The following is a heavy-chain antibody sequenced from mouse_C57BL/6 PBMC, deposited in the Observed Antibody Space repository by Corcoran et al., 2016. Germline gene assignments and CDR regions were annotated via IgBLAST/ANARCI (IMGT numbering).Heavy chain of an antibody. Sequence: QIQLVQSGPELKKPGGTVQISCKASGYTFTTYGMSWVKPAPGQGLKWMGWINTYSGVPTYADDFKGRFAFSLETSASTAYLQINNLKNEDTATYFCARPYYYGSSHWYFDVWGTGTTVTVSS. CDR2: INTYSGVP. V-gene: IGHV9-3*01. D-gene: IGHD1-1*01. J-gene: IGHJ1*03. CDR1: GYTFTTYG. CDR3: ARPYYYGSSHWYFDV.